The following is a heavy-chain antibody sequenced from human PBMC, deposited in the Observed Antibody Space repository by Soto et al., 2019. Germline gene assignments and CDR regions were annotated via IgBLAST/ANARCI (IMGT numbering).Heavy chain of an antibody. Sequence: SQPLSLTCAISGDSVSSKSAAWNWIRQSPSRGLEWLGRTYYSSKWSNDYGPSVKSRITLSPDTDKNQFSLQLNSVTPEDTGVYYCARGGFGEKRRLDVWGQGTTVTVSS. CDR3: ARGGFGEKRRLDV. CDR2: TYYSSKWSN. D-gene: IGHD3-16*01. J-gene: IGHJ6*02. V-gene: IGHV6-1*01. CDR1: GDSVSSKSAA.